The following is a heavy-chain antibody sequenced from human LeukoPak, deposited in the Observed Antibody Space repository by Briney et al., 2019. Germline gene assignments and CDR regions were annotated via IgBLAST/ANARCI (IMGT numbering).Heavy chain of an antibody. CDR1: GYSFTDYW. V-gene: IGHV5-51*01. Sequence: GESLKISCQGSGYSFTDYWIGWVRQMPGKGLEWMGVIHPTDSDTRYSPSFQGQVTISADKSISTAYLQWSSLKASDTAMYFCAGPLLSSGWYYFDYWGQGTLVTVSS. CDR3: AGPLLSSGWYYFDY. D-gene: IGHD6-19*01. CDR2: IHPTDSDT. J-gene: IGHJ4*02.